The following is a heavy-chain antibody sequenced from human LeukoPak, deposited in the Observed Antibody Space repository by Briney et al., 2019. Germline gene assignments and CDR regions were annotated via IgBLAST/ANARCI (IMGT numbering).Heavy chain of an antibody. Sequence: GGSLRLSCAASGFTFSGSAMHWVRQASGKGLEWVGRIRSKANSYATAYAASVKGRFTISRDDSKNTAYLQMNSLKTEDTAVYYCTRLDLWDSSGYRDYWGQGTLVTVSS. J-gene: IGHJ4*02. CDR2: IRSKANSYAT. CDR1: GFTFSGSA. D-gene: IGHD3-22*01. CDR3: TRLDLWDSSGYRDY. V-gene: IGHV3-73*01.